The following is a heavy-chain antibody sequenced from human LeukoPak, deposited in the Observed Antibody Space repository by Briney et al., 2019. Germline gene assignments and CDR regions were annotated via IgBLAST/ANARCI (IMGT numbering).Heavy chain of an antibody. Sequence: SVKVSCKASGGTFSSYAISWVRQAPGQGLEWMGGIIPIFGTANYAQKFQGRVTITADESTSTAYMELSSLRSEDTAVYYCASSGYCSGGSCYSWFDPWGQGTLVTVSS. CDR3: ASSGYCSGGSCYSWFDP. J-gene: IGHJ5*02. CDR2: IIPIFGTA. V-gene: IGHV1-69*13. D-gene: IGHD2-15*01. CDR1: GGTFSSYA.